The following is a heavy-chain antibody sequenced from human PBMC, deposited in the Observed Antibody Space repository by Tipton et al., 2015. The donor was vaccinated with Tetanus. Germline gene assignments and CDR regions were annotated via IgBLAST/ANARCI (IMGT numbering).Heavy chain of an antibody. D-gene: IGHD2/OR15-2a*01. Sequence: SLRLSCVASGFSFSTYWMNWVRQTPGKGLEWVANIKEDGSEMYYADSVKGRFTISRDNARNSLSVHMNSLTAEDTAVYYCARLRVYCSTACYSREDYWGQGTLVTVSS. CDR2: IKEDGSEM. CDR3: ARLRVYCSTACYSREDY. V-gene: IGHV3-7*01. J-gene: IGHJ4*02. CDR1: GFSFSTYW.